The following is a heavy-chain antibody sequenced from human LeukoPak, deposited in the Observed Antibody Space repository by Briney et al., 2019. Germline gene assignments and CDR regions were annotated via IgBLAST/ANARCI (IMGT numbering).Heavy chain of an antibody. CDR2: ISYDGSNK. CDR3: ARDRGLRYFDWLQIDY. Sequence: GGSLRLSCAASGFTFSSYAMHWVRQAPSKGLEWVAVISYDGSNKYYADSVKGRFTISRDNSKNTLYLQMNSLRAEDTAVYYCARDRGLRYFDWLQIDYWGQGTLVTVSS. V-gene: IGHV3-30-3*01. CDR1: GFTFSSYA. J-gene: IGHJ4*02. D-gene: IGHD3-9*01.